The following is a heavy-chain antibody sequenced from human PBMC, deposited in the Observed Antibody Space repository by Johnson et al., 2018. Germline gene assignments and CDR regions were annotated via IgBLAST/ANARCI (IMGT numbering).Heavy chain of an antibody. CDR2: ISWNGDNL. V-gene: IGHV3-9*01. J-gene: IGHJ6*03. CDR1: GFNFDDFD. Sequence: VQSGRSLRLSCAASGFNFDDFDMHWVRQAPGKGLEWVSGISWNGDNLGYADSVKGRFTISRNNAKNSLYLQMNSQRTEDTALYFCAKGPGHSYMDVWGKGTTVSVSS. CDR3: AKGPGHSYMDV.